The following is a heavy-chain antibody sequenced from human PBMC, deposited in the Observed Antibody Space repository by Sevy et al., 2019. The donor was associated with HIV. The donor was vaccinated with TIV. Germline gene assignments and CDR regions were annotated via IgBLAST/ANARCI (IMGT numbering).Heavy chain of an antibody. D-gene: IGHD3-22*01. CDR2: IYHSGNP. CDR1: AYSVSSAYS. Sequence: SESLTLTCAVSAYSVSSAYSWGCLRQPPGKGLEWIGNIYHSGNPYYNPSLKGRVTISVDTSNNQFSLFLTTVTAADTAWYYWSSVRRLLIISCYDFEIWGQGTMVTVSS. CDR3: SSVRRLLIISCYDFEI. J-gene: IGHJ3*02. V-gene: IGHV4-38-2*01.